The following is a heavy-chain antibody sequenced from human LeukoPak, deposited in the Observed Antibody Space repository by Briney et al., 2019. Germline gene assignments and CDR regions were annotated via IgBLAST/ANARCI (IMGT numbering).Heavy chain of an antibody. CDR2: ISGSGGHT. V-gene: IGHV3-23*01. CDR3: ARETSLAGFASGLGFNY. CDR1: GFTFSSYS. Sequence: GGSLRLSCAASGFTFSSYSMNWVRQAPGKGLEWVSGISGSGGHTYYADSVKGRFTISRDNSKNTLYLQMNSLRAEDTATYYCARETSLAGFASGLGFNYWGQGILVTVSS. J-gene: IGHJ4*02. D-gene: IGHD6-19*01.